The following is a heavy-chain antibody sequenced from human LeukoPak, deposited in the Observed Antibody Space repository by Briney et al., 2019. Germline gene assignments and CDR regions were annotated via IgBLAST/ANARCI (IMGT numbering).Heavy chain of an antibody. D-gene: IGHD6-6*01. J-gene: IGHJ4*02. CDR3: ARGSIRGYFDY. V-gene: IGHV1-69*04. Sequence: SVKVSCKASGYTFTSYAISWVRQAPGQGLEWMGRIIPILGIANYAQKFQGRVTITADKSTSTAYMELSSLRSEDTAVYYCARGSIRGYFDYWGQGTLVTVSS. CDR2: IIPILGIA. CDR1: GYTFTSYA.